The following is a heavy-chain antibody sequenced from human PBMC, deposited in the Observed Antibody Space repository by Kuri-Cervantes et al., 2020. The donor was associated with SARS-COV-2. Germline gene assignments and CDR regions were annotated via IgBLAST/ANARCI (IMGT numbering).Heavy chain of an antibody. CDR1: GFTFSSYA. J-gene: IGHJ4*02. V-gene: IGHV3-23*01. CDR2: ITNSGGSA. CDR3: AREGGMTTVTTHDTEIDY. D-gene: IGHD4-17*01. Sequence: GGSLRLSCAASGFTFSSYAMSWVRQAPGKGLEWVSGITNSGGSAYSADSVKGRFTISRDNSKNTLYLQMNSLRAEDTAVYYCAREGGMTTVTTHDTEIDYWGQGTLVTVSS.